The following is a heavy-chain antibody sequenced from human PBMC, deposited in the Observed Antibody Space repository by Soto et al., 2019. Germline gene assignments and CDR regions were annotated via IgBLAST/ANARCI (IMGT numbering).Heavy chain of an antibody. D-gene: IGHD2-2*01. V-gene: IGHV3-30*03. J-gene: IGHJ4*02. CDR2: ISYDGSNK. Sequence: QVQLVESGGGVVQPGRSLRLSCAASGFTFSSYGMHWVRQAPGKGLEWVAVISYDGSNKYYADSVKGRFTISRDNSKNTLYLQMNSLRAEDTAVYYCARGVVVVPAATGVFDYWGQGTLVTVSS. CDR3: ARGVVVVPAATGVFDY. CDR1: GFTFSSYG.